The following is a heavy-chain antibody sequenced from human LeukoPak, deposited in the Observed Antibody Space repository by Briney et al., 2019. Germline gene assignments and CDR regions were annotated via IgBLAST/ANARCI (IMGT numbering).Heavy chain of an antibody. CDR3: ARVGPSVLDKPMVRGVSPTYYFDY. J-gene: IGHJ4*02. D-gene: IGHD3-10*01. CDR1: GYIFSNYA. CDR2: INPNSGGT. Sequence: GASVEVSCKASGYIFSNYAIHWVRQAPGQGLEWMGWINPNSGGTNYAQKFQGRVTMTRDTSISTAYMELSRLRSDDTAVYYCARVGPSVLDKPMVRGVSPTYYFDYWGQGTLVTVSS. V-gene: IGHV1-2*02.